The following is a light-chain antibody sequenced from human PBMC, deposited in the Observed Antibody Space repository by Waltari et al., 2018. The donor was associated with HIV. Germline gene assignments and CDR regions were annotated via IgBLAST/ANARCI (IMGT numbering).Light chain of an antibody. J-gene: IGLJ2*01. V-gene: IGLV1-47*01. CDR3: AAWEDSLRGPV. CDR1: SSNIGSNH. CDR2: VNS. Sequence: QSVLTQPPSASGTPGQRVTISCSGSSSNIGSNHVYWYQHLPGPAPKLLIYVNSQRPSGVPDRFSGSKSGTSASLAISGLRSEDEGDYYCAAWEDSLRGPVFGGGSRLTVL.